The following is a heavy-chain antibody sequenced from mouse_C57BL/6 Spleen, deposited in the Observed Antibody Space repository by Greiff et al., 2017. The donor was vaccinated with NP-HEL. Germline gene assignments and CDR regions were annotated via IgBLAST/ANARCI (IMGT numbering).Heavy chain of an antibody. Sequence: VQLVESGAELVRPGTSVKMSCKASGYTFTNYWIGWAKQRPGHGLEWIGDIYPGGGYTNYNEKFKGKATLTADKSSSTAYMQFSSLTSEDSAIYYCASAVVANYYAMDYWGQGTSVTVSS. CDR1: GYTFTNYW. D-gene: IGHD1-1*01. J-gene: IGHJ4*01. CDR2: IYPGGGYT. V-gene: IGHV1-63*01. CDR3: ASAVVANYYAMDY.